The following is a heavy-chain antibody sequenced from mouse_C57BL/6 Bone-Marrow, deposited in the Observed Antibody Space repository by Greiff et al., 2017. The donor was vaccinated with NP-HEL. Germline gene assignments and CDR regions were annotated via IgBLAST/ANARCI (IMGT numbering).Heavy chain of an antibody. J-gene: IGHJ3*01. CDR3: VPYFSSRGGFAY. CDR1: GFSFNTYA. D-gene: IGHD1-1*01. V-gene: IGHV10-1*01. Sequence: DVQLVESGGGLVQPKGSLKLSCAASGFSFNTYAMNWVRQAPGTGLEWVARIRSKSNNYATYYADSVKDRFTISRDDSESMLYLQMNNLKTEDTAMYYCVPYFSSRGGFAYWGQGTLVTVSA. CDR2: IRSKSNNYAT.